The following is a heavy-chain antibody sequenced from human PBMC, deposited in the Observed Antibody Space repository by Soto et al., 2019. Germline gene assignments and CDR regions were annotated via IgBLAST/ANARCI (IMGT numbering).Heavy chain of an antibody. J-gene: IGHJ6*02. V-gene: IGHV1-69*01. CDR1: GGTFSSYA. CDR2: IIPIFGTA. CDR3: ARAPRYCSGGSCYPEWYYYGMDV. Sequence: QVQLVQSGAEVKKPGSSVKVSCKASGGTFSSYAISWVRQATGQGLEWMGGIIPIFGTANYAQKFQGRVTITADESTRTAYMELSSLRSEDTAVYYCARAPRYCSGGSCYPEWYYYGMDVWGQGTTVTVSS. D-gene: IGHD2-15*01.